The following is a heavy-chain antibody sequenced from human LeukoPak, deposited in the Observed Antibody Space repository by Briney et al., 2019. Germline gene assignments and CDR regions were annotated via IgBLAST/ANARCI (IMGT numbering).Heavy chain of an antibody. D-gene: IGHD3-10*02. CDR1: GFTFSSYS. CDR2: ISTSSSYI. J-gene: IGHJ6*04. Sequence: GGSLRLSCAASGFTFSSYSMTWVRQAPGKGLEWVSSISTSSSYIYYADSVKGRFTISRDNAKKSLYLHMDSLRAEDTAVYYCAELGITMIGGVWGKGTTVTISS. CDR3: AELGITMIGGV. V-gene: IGHV3-21*01.